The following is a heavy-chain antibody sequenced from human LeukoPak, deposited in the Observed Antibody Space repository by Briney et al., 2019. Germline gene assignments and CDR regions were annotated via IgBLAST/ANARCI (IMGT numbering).Heavy chain of an antibody. D-gene: IGHD6-13*01. Sequence: SETLSLTCTVSGGSISSSSYYWGWIRQPPGKGLEWIGSIYYSGSTYYNPSLKSRVTISVDTSKNQFSLKLSSVTAADTAVYYCARGVPQIAAAGTGEDVWGQGTTVTVSS. J-gene: IGHJ6*02. V-gene: IGHV4-39*07. CDR2: IYYSGST. CDR1: GGSISSSSYY. CDR3: ARGVPQIAAAGTGEDV.